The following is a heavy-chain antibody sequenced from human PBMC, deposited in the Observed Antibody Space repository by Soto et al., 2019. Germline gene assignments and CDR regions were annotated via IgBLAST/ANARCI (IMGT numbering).Heavy chain of an antibody. J-gene: IGHJ4*02. V-gene: IGHV1-46*01. Sequence: ASVKVSCKASGYTFTSYYMHWVRQAPGQGLEWMGIINPSGGSTSYAQKFQGGVTMTRDTSTSTVYMELSSLRSEDTAVYYCARAAVTMCAFDIWGQGTLVTVSS. CDR2: INPSGGST. CDR1: GYTFTSYY. D-gene: IGHD3-10*02. CDR3: ARAAVTMCAFDI.